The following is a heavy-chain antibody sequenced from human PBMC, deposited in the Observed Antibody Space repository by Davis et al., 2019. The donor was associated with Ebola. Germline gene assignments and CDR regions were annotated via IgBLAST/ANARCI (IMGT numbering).Heavy chain of an antibody. V-gene: IGHV1-69*13. CDR2: IIPIFGTA. D-gene: IGHD2-15*01. J-gene: IGHJ6*02. CDR3: ARDPLYCSGGSCYYYYYGMDV. CDR1: GGTFSSYA. Sequence: SVKVSCKASGGTFSSYAISWVRQAPGQGLEWMGGIIPIFGTANYAQKFQGRVTITADESTSTAYMELSSLRSEDTAVYYCARDPLYCSGGSCYYYYYGMDVWGQGTTVTVSS.